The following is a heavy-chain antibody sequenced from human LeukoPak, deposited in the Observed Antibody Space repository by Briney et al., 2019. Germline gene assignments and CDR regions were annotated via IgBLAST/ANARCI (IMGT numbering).Heavy chain of an antibody. CDR2: ISSSSTYI. J-gene: IGHJ4*02. CDR3: ASSPIYYDSSGDYGDY. V-gene: IGHV3-21*01. D-gene: IGHD3-22*01. CDR1: GFTFSSYS. Sequence: PGGSLRLSCAASGFTFSSYSMNWVRQAPGKGLEWVSSISSSSTYIYYADSVKGRFTISRDNAKNSLYLQMNSLRAEDTAVYYCASSPIYYDSSGDYGDYWGQGTLVTVSS.